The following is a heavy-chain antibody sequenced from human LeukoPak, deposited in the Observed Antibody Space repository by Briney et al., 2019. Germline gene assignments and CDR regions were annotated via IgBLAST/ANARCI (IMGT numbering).Heavy chain of an antibody. D-gene: IGHD5-18*01. CDR3: AKDFVGGYSYGYRENTPFDY. Sequence: GGSLRLSCAASGFTFSSYGMHWVRQAPGKGLEWVAFIRYDGSNKYYADSVKGRFTISRDNSKNTLYLQMNSLRAEDTAVYYCAKDFVGGYSYGYRENTPFDYWGQATLVTASS. CDR2: IRYDGSNK. V-gene: IGHV3-30*02. CDR1: GFTFSSYG. J-gene: IGHJ4*02.